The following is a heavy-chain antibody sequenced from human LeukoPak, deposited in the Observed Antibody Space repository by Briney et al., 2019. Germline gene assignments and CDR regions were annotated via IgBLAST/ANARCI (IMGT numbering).Heavy chain of an antibody. Sequence: ASVKVSCKASGYTFTSYGSSWVRQAPGQGLEWMGWISAYNGSTNYAQKLQGRVTMTTDTSTSTAYMELRSLRSDDTAVYYCARGPLPWYDFWSGYYTNWFDPWGQGTLVTVSS. J-gene: IGHJ5*02. CDR2: ISAYNGST. CDR3: ARGPLPWYDFWSGYYTNWFDP. V-gene: IGHV1-18*01. D-gene: IGHD3-3*01. CDR1: GYTFTSYG.